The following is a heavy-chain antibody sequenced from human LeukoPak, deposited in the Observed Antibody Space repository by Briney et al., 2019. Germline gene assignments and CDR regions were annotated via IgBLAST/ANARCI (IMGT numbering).Heavy chain of an antibody. CDR2: IYPRGST. Sequence: SETLSLTCTVSGASISPNYWSWIRQPPGKGLEWIGYIYPRGSTYYNPSLKSRVILSLDKSANQFSLNLSSVTAADTAVYYCARFSPRAMGNYLDFWGQGTLVTVSS. CDR1: GASISPNY. D-gene: IGHD7-27*01. J-gene: IGHJ4*02. V-gene: IGHV4-4*09. CDR3: ARFSPRAMGNYLDF.